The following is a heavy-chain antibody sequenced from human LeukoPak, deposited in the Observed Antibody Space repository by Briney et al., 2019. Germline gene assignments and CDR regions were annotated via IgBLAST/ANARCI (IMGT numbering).Heavy chain of an antibody. V-gene: IGHV1-69*04. CDR3: ARGPYCSSTSCYYAGGLAG. D-gene: IGHD2-2*01. CDR1: GGTLSSYA. Sequence: ASVKVSCKASGGTLSSYAISWVRQAPGQGLEWMGRIIPIFGIANYAQKFQGRVTITAEKSTSTAYMELSSLRSEDTAVYYWARGPYCSSTSCYYAGGLAGWGQGTLVTVSS. CDR2: IIPIFGIA. J-gene: IGHJ4*02.